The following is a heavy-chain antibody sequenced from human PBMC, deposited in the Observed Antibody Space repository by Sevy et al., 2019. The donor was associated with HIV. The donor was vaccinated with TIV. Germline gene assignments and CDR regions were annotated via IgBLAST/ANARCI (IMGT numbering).Heavy chain of an antibody. V-gene: IGHV3-21*01. J-gene: IGHJ6*02. CDR1: GFTFNTNS. CDR2: ISSSTYI. D-gene: IGHD2-2*02. Sequence: GGSLRLSCAASGFTFNTNSMNWVRQAPGKGPEWVSSISSSTYIYYADSVKGRFTISRDNAKNSLYLQMNSLRAEDTAVYYCSRDLVLPTTIDYFYYGMDVWGQGTTVTVSS. CDR3: SRDLVLPTTIDYFYYGMDV.